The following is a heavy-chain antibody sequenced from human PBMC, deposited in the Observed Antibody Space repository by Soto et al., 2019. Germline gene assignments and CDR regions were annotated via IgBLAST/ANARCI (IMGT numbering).Heavy chain of an antibody. CDR1: GGSFSGNY. Sequence: QVQLQQWGAGLLKPSETLSLTCAVYGGSFSGNYWNWIRQSPGKGLEWIGEIYHNGRTNYNPSLKSRVTISVDTSKNQFSLNLRSVTAADTAVYYWARGNIAAAVYNWGQGTLVTVSS. V-gene: IGHV4-34*01. J-gene: IGHJ1*01. D-gene: IGHD6-13*01. CDR3: ARGNIAAAVYN. CDR2: IYHNGRT.